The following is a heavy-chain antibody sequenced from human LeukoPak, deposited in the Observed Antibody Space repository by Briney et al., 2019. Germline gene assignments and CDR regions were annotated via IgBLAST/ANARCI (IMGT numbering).Heavy chain of an antibody. Sequence: AGGSLRLSCAASGFTVSSKYMHWVRQAPGKGLEWVSHIDNTINYTNYADSVKGRFTISRDNAKNSLYLQMNSLRADDTAVYYCASVSMPAATNRRLSYWGQGTLVTVSS. CDR3: ASVSMPAATNRRLSY. J-gene: IGHJ4*02. CDR1: GFTVSSKY. CDR2: IDNTINYT. V-gene: IGHV3-11*03. D-gene: IGHD1-14*01.